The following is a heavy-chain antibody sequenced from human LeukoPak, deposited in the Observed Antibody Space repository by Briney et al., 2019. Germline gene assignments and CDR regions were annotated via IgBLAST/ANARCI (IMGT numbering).Heavy chain of an antibody. V-gene: IGHV3-23*01. CDR3: AKDLKYYYDSSGWSY. CDR2: ISGSGGST. CDR1: GFTFSSYA. Sequence: GGSLRLSCAASGFTFSSYAMSWVRQAPGKGLEWVSAISGSGGSTYYADSVKGRFTISRDNSKNTLYLQMNSLRAEDTAVYYCAKDLKYYYDSSGWSYWGQGTLVTVSS. D-gene: IGHD3-22*01. J-gene: IGHJ4*02.